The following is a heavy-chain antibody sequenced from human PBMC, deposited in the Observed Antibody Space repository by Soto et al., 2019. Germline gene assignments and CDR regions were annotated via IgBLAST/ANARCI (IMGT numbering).Heavy chain of an antibody. CDR3: AGEVYYYGMDV. J-gene: IGHJ6*02. CDR1: GGSISSSSYY. CDR2: IYYSGST. Sequence: ETLSLTCTVSGGSISSSSYYWGWIRQPPGKGLEWIGSIYYSGSTYYNPSLKSRVTISVDTSKNQFSLKLSSVTAADTAVHYCAGEVYYYGMDVWGQGTTVTVSS. V-gene: IGHV4-39*02.